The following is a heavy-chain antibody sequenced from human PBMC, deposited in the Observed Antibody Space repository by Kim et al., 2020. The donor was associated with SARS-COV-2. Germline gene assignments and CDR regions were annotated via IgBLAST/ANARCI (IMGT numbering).Heavy chain of an antibody. J-gene: IGHJ3*02. V-gene: IGHV3-11*05. CDR2: IRSGGDST. CDR1: GFTFSDFY. Sequence: GGSLRLSCAASGFTFSDFYMNWIRQAPGKGLEWVSYIRSGGDSTDYAESVKGRFTISRDNAKKSLSLRMNSLRAEDTAVYYCVRDRGRLGGFDIWGQGTMVTVSS. D-gene: IGHD3-16*01. CDR3: VRDRGRLGGFDI.